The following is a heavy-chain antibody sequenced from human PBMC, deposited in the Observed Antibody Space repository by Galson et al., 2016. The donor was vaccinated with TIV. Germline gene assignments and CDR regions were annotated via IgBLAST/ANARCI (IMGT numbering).Heavy chain of an antibody. Sequence: SVKVSCKASGGTFNVFTITWVRQAPGQGLEWMGRIIPIIDTANYAQKFQGRVTISTDKSTGTAYMELRSLTDGDMAVYYCARVKSVASWSFDLWGRGTLVSVSS. CDR2: IIPIIDTA. D-gene: IGHD6-19*01. J-gene: IGHJ2*01. CDR3: ARVKSVASWSFDL. V-gene: IGHV1-69*08. CDR1: GGTFNVFT.